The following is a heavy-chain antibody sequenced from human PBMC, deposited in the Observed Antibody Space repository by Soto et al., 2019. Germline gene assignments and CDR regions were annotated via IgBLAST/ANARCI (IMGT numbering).Heavy chain of an antibody. Sequence: ASVKVSCKASGGTFSSYAISWVRQAPGQGLEWMGGIIPIFGTANYAQKFQGRVTITADESTSTAYMELSSLRDEDTAVYYCASELAALNWFDPWGQGTLVTVSS. D-gene: IGHD1-1*01. CDR3: ASELAALNWFDP. CDR2: IIPIFGTA. J-gene: IGHJ5*02. V-gene: IGHV1-69*13. CDR1: GGTFSSYA.